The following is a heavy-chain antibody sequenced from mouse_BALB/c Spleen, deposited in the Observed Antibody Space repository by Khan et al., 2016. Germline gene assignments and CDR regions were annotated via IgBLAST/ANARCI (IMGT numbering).Heavy chain of an antibody. V-gene: IGHV14-3*02. CDR3: ARSPYDYDGGCAD. CDR2: IDPANGNT. CDR1: GFNIKDTY. Sequence: MQLQQSGAELVKPGASVKLSCTASGFNIKDTYMHWVKQRPEQGLEWIGRIDPANGNTKYDPKFQGKATITADTSSNTAYLQLSSLTSEDTAVYYCARSPYDYDGGCADWGQGTLVTVST. J-gene: IGHJ3*01. D-gene: IGHD2-4*01.